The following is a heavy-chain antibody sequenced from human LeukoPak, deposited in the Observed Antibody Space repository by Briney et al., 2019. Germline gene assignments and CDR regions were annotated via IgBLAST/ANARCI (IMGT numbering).Heavy chain of an antibody. J-gene: IGHJ4*02. D-gene: IGHD6-19*01. Sequence: ASVKVSCKASGYTFTGYYMHWVRQAPGQGLEWMGWISAYNGNTNYAQKLQGRVTMTTDTPTSTAYMELRSLRSDDTAVYYCARGSSGWPPQGYWGQGTLVTVSS. CDR1: GYTFTGYY. CDR2: ISAYNGNT. CDR3: ARGSSGWPPQGY. V-gene: IGHV1-18*04.